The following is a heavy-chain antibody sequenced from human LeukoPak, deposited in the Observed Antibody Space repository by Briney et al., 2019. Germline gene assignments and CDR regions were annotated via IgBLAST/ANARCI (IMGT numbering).Heavy chain of an antibody. D-gene: IGHD6-13*01. J-gene: IGHJ5*02. V-gene: IGHV4-39*01. CDR1: GDSMSTNDYH. CDR3: ARRAAVGKNWFDP. CDR2: ISYRGTT. Sequence: SETLSLTCSVSGDSMSTNDYHWGWIRQPPGKGLEWIGSISYRGTTYYNPSLKSRVTISVDTSENLFSLKVNYVTAADTAVYYCARRAAVGKNWFDPWGQGTLVTVSS.